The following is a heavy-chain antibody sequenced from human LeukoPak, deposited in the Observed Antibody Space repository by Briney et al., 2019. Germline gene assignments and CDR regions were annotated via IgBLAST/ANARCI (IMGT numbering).Heavy chain of an antibody. J-gene: IGHJ4*02. CDR3: APNWNLDY. CDR2: VSGSGGST. D-gene: IGHD1-1*01. Sequence: PGGSLRLFCAASGFTFSSYAMSWVRQAPGKGLEWVSAVSGSGGSTYYADSVKGRFTISRDNSKNTLYLQLNSLRGEDTAIYYCAPNWNLDYWGQGSLVTVSS. V-gene: IGHV3-23*01. CDR1: GFTFSSYA.